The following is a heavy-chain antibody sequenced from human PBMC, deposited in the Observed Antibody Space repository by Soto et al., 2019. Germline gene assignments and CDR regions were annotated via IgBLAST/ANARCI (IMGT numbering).Heavy chain of an antibody. V-gene: IGHV4-31*03. Sequence: PSETLSLTCTVSCGSISSGGYYWSWIRQHPGKGLEWIGYIYYSGSTYYNPSLKSRVTISVDTSKNQFSLKLSSVTAADTAVYYCARDTDKNYYDSSGYLAWGQGTLVTVSS. J-gene: IGHJ5*02. CDR1: CGSISSGGYY. CDR3: ARDTDKNYYDSSGYLA. D-gene: IGHD3-22*01. CDR2: IYYSGST.